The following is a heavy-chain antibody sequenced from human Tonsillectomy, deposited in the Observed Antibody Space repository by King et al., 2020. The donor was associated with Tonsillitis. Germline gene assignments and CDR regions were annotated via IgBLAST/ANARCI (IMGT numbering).Heavy chain of an antibody. CDR3: ARDGRIAAFDY. Sequence: VQLVQSGGGVVQSGRSLRLSCAASGFTFSSYGLHWVRQAPGKGLEWVAVRWYDVSNKYYADSVKGRFTISRDNYKNTLYLQMNSLRAEDTAVYYCARDGRIAAFDYWGQGTLVTVSS. J-gene: IGHJ4*02. V-gene: IGHV3-33*01. CDR2: RWYDVSNK. CDR1: GFTFSSYG. D-gene: IGHD6-13*01.